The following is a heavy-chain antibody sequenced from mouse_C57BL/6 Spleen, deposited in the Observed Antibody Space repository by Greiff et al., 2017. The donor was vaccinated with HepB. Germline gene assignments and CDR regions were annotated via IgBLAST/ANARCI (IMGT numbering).Heavy chain of an antibody. V-gene: IGHV1-55*01. Sequence: QVQLQQPGAELVKPGASVKMSCKASGYTFTSYWITWVKQRPGQGLEWIGVIYPGSGSTNYNEKFKSKATLTVDTSSSTAYMQLSSLTSEDAAVYYCARRTGTWDYWGQGTTLTVSS. CDR1: GYTFTSYW. CDR2: IYPGSGST. D-gene: IGHD4-1*01. CDR3: ARRTGTWDY. J-gene: IGHJ2*01.